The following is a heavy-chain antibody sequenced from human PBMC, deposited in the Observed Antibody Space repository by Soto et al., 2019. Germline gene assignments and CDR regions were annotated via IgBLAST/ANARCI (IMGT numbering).Heavy chain of an antibody. CDR1: GGSISSYY. Sequence: PSETLSLTCTVSGGSISSYYWSWIRQPPGKGLEWIGYIYYSGSTNYNPSLKSRVTISVDTSKNQFSLKLSSVTAADTAVYYCARRSTVTAIIDYWGQGTLVTVSS. CDR3: ARRSTVTAIIDY. D-gene: IGHD4-17*01. V-gene: IGHV4-59*08. J-gene: IGHJ4*02. CDR2: IYYSGST.